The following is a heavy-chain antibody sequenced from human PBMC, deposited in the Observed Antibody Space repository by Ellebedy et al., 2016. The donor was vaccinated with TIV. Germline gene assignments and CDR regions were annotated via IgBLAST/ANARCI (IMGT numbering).Heavy chain of an antibody. CDR2: MNPNSGNT. CDR1: GYTFTSYD. Sequence: ASVKVSCXASGYTFTSYDINWVRQATGQGLEWMGGMNPNSGNTGYAQKFQGRVTMTRNTSISTAYMELSSLRSEDTAVYYCARRGGYSYVDDYWGQGTLVTVSS. J-gene: IGHJ4*02. CDR3: ARRGGYSYVDDY. V-gene: IGHV1-8*01. D-gene: IGHD5-18*01.